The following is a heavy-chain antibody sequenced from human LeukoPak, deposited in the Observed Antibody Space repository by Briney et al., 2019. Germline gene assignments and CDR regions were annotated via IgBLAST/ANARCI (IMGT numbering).Heavy chain of an antibody. V-gene: IGHV3-21*01. D-gene: IGHD2-2*01. Sequence: GGSLRLSCAASGFTFSSYSMNWARQAPGKGLEWVSSISSSSSYVYYADSVKGRFTISRDNAKNSLYLQMNSLRAEDTAVYYCARDGIVVVPAAMGYWGQGTLVTVSS. CDR3: ARDGIVVVPAAMGY. CDR1: GFTFSSYS. CDR2: ISSSSSYV. J-gene: IGHJ4*02.